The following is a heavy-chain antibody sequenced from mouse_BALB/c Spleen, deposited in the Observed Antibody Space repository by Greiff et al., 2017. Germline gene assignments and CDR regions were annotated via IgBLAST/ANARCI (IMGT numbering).Heavy chain of an antibody. CDR2: IWAGGST. D-gene: IGHD2-4*01. V-gene: IGHV2-9*02. Sequence: VMLVESGPGLVAPSQSLSITCTVSGFSLTSYGVHWVRQPPGKGLEWLGVIWAGGSTNYNSALMSRLSISKDNSKSQVFLKMNSLQTDDTAMYYCAREPDYEGGNAMDYWGQGTSVTVSS. J-gene: IGHJ4*01. CDR1: GFSLTSYG. CDR3: AREPDYEGGNAMDY.